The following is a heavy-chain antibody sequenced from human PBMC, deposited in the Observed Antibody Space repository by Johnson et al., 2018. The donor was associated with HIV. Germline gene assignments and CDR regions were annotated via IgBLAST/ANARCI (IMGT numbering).Heavy chain of an antibody. J-gene: IGHJ3*02. D-gene: IGHD1/OR15-1a*01. CDR1: GFTFSSYA. V-gene: IGHV3-30*04. CDR2: ISYDGDNK. CDR3: ARGSVAGTYLHDAFDI. Sequence: QVQLVESGGGVVQPGRSLRLSCAASGFTFSSYAMHWVRQAPGKGLERVAVISYDGDNKYYADSVKGRFTISRDNSKNTLYLQMNSLRAEDTAVYYCARGSVAGTYLHDAFDIWGQGTMVTVSS.